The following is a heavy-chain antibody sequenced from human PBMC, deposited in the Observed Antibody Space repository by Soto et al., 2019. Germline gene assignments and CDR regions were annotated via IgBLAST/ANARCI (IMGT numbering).Heavy chain of an antibody. CDR2: INGDYGNT. Sequence: QAQLVQSGADVKKPGASVKVSCKASGYTFYSHSISWVRQAPGQGLEWMGRINGDYGNTQYAQKFRGRVTMTTDTSTTTVYMELTNLRSDDTAVYYCARCIQGDYYYGMDVWGQGTTVTVSS. V-gene: IGHV1-18*01. D-gene: IGHD5-18*01. CDR1: GYTFYSHS. J-gene: IGHJ6*02. CDR3: ARCIQGDYYYGMDV.